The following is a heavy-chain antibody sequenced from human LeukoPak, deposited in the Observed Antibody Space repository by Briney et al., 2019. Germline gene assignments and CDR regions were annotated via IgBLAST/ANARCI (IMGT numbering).Heavy chain of an antibody. V-gene: IGHV4-61*02. D-gene: IGHD3-22*01. CDR2: IYTSGST. CDR3: ARHESNYYDSSGYLPMWAFDI. CDR1: GGSISSGSYY. J-gene: IGHJ3*02. Sequence: SQTLSLTCTVSGGSISSGSYYWSWIRQPAGKGLEWIGRIYTSGSTNYNPSLKSRVTISVDTSKNQFSLKLSSVTAADTAVYYCARHESNYYDSSGYLPMWAFDIWGQGTMVTVSS.